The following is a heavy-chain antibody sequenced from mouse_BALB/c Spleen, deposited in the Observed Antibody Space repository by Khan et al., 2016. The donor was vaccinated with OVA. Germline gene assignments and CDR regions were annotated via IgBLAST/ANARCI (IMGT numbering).Heavy chain of an antibody. Sequence: QVQLKESGPGLVAPSQSLSITCTASGYSLTDYGVSWMRQPPGKGLEWLGWIWGRGNTYYNYANNSRLSISTDNSNSQVALKMISLQTDDTAQYYFAKRYYGSSYGDMDYWGQGTSVTVSS. CDR3: AKRYYGSSYGDMDY. J-gene: IGHJ4*01. V-gene: IGHV2-6-5*01. D-gene: IGHD1-1*01. CDR2: IWGRGNT. CDR1: GYSLTDYG.